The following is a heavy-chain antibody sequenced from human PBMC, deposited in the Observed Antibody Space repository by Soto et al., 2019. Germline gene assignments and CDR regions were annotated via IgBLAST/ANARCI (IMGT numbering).Heavy chain of an antibody. Sequence: QVQLVQSGAEVKKPGASVKVSCRASGYTFTNYYMHWVRQAPGQGLEWMGIIKPTGGETTYAQKFLGRATMTRDTSTGTIYRELSSLRSEDTAVYYCARGGDIVVVTAPLDHWGQGTLVTVSS. CDR1: GYTFTNYY. CDR2: IKPTGGET. CDR3: ARGGDIVVVTAPLDH. J-gene: IGHJ5*02. D-gene: IGHD2-21*02. V-gene: IGHV1-46*01.